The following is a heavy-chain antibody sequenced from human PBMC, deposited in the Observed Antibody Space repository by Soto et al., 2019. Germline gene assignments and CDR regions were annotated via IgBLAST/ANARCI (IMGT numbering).Heavy chain of an antibody. V-gene: IGHV3-23*01. CDR1: GFTFTSYA. CDR3: AKACGWFDP. D-gene: IGHD1-26*01. CDR2: ISASGGTT. Sequence: EVQLLESGGGLVHPGGSLSLSCAASGFTFTSYAMTWVRQAPEKGLEWVSSISASGGTTYYTDSVKGRFTISRDNSKNTLFLQMNSLRAEDTAVYYYAKACGWFDPWGQGTLVTVSS. J-gene: IGHJ5*02.